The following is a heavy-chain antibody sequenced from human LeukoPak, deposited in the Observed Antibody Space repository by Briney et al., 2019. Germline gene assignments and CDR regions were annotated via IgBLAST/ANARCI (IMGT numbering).Heavy chain of an antibody. Sequence: SETLSLTCAVYGGSFSGYYWSWIRQPPGKGLEWIGEINHSGSTNYNPSLKSRVTISVDTSKNQFSLKLSSVTAADTAVYYCARAHPYFDYWGRGTLVTVSS. J-gene: IGHJ4*02. CDR3: ARAHPYFDY. CDR2: INHSGST. CDR1: GGSFSGYY. V-gene: IGHV4-34*01.